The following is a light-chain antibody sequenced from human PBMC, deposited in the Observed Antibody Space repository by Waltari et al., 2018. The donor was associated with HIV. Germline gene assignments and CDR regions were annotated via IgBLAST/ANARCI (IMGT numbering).Light chain of an antibody. J-gene: IGKJ4*01. CDR1: QDISNY. V-gene: IGKV1-33*01. CDR2: DAS. CDR3: QQYDNLLLT. Sequence: DIQTTQSPSFLSASVRDRVTITCQASQDISNYLNWYQQKPGTAPKLLIYDASNLETGVPSRFSGSGSGTEFTFTISSLQPEDIATYYCQQYDNLLLTFGGGTKVEIK.